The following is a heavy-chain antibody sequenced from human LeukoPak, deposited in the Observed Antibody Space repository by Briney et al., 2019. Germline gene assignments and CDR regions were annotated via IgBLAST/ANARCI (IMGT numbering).Heavy chain of an antibody. CDR3: AIVPPGYSYGFDY. CDR2: IYYGGSS. Sequence: SETLSLTCTVSGGSFSGYYWSWIRQSPGKGLEWVGCIYYGGSSQYNPSLKSRVSMSLDTSNNQLSLRLTSVTAADTVVYYCAIVPPGYSYGFDYWGQGILVTVSS. CDR1: GGSFSGYY. J-gene: IGHJ4*02. V-gene: IGHV4-59*08. D-gene: IGHD5-18*01.